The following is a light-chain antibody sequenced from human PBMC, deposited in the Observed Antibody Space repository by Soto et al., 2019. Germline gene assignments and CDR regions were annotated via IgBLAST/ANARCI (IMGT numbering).Light chain of an antibody. Sequence: DIQMTQSPSSLSASVGDRVTITCRASQGIRNDLGWYQQKPGKAPKRLIYAASSLQSGLPSRFRGSGTETEFPLTISSQQPEEFATSNCLQHNSYPWTFGQGTKVEIK. CDR2: AAS. V-gene: IGKV1-17*01. J-gene: IGKJ1*01. CDR1: QGIRND. CDR3: LQHNSYPWT.